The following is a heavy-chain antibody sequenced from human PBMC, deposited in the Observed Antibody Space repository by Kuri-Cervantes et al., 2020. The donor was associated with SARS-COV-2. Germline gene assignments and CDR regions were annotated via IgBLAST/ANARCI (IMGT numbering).Heavy chain of an antibody. V-gene: IGHV4-61*02. Sequence: SETLSLTCTVSGGSISSGSYYWSWIRQPAGKGLEWIGRIYTSGSTNYNPSPKSRVTISVDTSKNQFSLKLSSVTAADTAVYYCARAPQYSSRFDYWGQGTLVTVSS. CDR3: ARAPQYSSRFDY. D-gene: IGHD6-13*01. CDR2: IYTSGST. J-gene: IGHJ4*02. CDR1: GGSISSGSYY.